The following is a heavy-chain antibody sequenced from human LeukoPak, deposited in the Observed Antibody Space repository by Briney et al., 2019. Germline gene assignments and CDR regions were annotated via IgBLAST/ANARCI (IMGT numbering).Heavy chain of an antibody. Sequence: PSETLSLTCPVSGGSINGYYWSWIRQPPGKGLEWIGYIYHSGSTNYNPSLKSRVTISVDTSKNQFSLKLSSVTAADTAVYYCARADMVRGVTHWGQGTLVTVSS. D-gene: IGHD3-10*01. CDR2: IYHSGST. CDR3: ARADMVRGVTH. V-gene: IGHV4-59*01. CDR1: GGSINGYY. J-gene: IGHJ4*02.